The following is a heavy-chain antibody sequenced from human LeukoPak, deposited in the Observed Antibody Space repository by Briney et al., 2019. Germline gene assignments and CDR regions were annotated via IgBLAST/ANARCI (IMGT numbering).Heavy chain of an antibody. CDR3: AGDYNVLTGLND. D-gene: IGHD3-9*01. CDR1: GLTFSGSG. J-gene: IGHJ4*02. CDR2: IGRIGDSDDT. V-gene: IGHV3-73*01. Sequence: AGSLRLSCAASGLTFSGSGIYWVRQASGKGLEWLGRIGRIGDSDDTRYAASLKGKFTISRADSRNPAYLQMTSLKTEDTAVYYCAGDYNVLTGLNDWGQGTLVTVSS.